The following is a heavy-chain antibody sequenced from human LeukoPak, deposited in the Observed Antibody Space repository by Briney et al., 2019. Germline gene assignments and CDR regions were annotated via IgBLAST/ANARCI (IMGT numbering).Heavy chain of an antibody. D-gene: IGHD3-9*01. Sequence: GGSLRLSCAASGFTFSSYVMHWVRQAPGKGLEWVGVILSDGSNKYYADSVKGRFTIPRDNSGNTVYLQMNSLRAEDTAVYYCARVVLRYFDWLVGGYFDYWGQGTLVTVSS. J-gene: IGHJ4*02. CDR1: GFTFSSYV. CDR3: ARVVLRYFDWLVGGYFDY. CDR2: ILSDGSNK. V-gene: IGHV3-30*04.